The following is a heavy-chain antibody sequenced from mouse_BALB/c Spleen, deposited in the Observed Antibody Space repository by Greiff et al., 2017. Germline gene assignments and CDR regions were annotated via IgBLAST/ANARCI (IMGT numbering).Heavy chain of an antibody. J-gene: IGHJ4*01. CDR1: GYTFTDYA. Sequence: QVQLQQSGAELVRPGVSVKISCKGSGYTFTDYAMHWVKQSHAKSLEWIGVISTYYGDASYNQKFKGKATMTVDKSSSTAYMELARLTSEDSAIYYCARDTTVNYYAMDYWGQGTSVTVSS. D-gene: IGHD1-1*01. CDR2: ISTYYGDA. CDR3: ARDTTVNYYAMDY. V-gene: IGHV1S137*01.